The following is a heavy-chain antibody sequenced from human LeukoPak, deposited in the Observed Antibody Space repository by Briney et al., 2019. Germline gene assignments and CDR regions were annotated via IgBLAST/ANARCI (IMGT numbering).Heavy chain of an antibody. CDR3: AGEGEWLRGNFDY. CDR2: ISYDGSNK. J-gene: IGHJ4*02. CDR1: GFTFSSYA. Sequence: GRSLRLSCAASGFTFSSYAMHWVRQAPGKGLEWVAVISYDGSNKYYADSVKGRFTISRDNSKNTLYLQMNSLRAEDTAVYYCAGEGEWLRGNFDYWGQGTLVTVSS. V-gene: IGHV3-30-3*01. D-gene: IGHD5-12*01.